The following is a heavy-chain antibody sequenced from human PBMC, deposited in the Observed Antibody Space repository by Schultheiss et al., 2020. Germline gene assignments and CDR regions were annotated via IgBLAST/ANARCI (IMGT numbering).Heavy chain of an antibody. CDR1: GFTFSSYS. D-gene: IGHD6-13*01. V-gene: IGHV3-23*01. CDR3: ATSIAAAGDFDY. CDR2: ISYGGDAT. Sequence: GESLKISCAASGFTFSSYSMNWVRQAPGEGLEWVSTISYGGDATHYADSVKARFTISRDNSKNTLYLQMNSLRAEDTAVYYCATSIAAAGDFDYWGQGTLVTVSS. J-gene: IGHJ4*02.